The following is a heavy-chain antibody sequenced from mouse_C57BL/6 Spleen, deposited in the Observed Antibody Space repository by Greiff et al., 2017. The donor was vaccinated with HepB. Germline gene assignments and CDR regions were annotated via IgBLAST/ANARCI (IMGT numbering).Heavy chain of an antibody. CDR2: INPGSGGT. D-gene: IGHD1-1*01. CDR3: ARDYGSLYYFDY. Sequence: QVQLKESGAELVRPGTSVKVSCKASGYAFTNYLIEWVKQRPGQGLEWIGVINPGSGGTNYNEKFKGKATLTADKSSSTAYMQLSSLTSEDSAVYFCARDYGSLYYFDYWGQGTTLTVSS. V-gene: IGHV1-54*01. CDR1: GYAFTNYL. J-gene: IGHJ2*01.